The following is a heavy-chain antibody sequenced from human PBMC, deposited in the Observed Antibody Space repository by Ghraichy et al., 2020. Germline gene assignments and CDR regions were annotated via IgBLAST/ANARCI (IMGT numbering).Heavy chain of an antibody. CDR3: AKVRQQLVPLVDGGDY. D-gene: IGHD6-13*01. CDR1: GFTFSSYG. J-gene: IGHJ4*02. CDR2: ISYDGSNK. Sequence: LSLTCAASGFTFSSYGMHWVRQAPGKWLEWVAVISYDGSNKYYADSVKGRFTISRDNSKNTLYLQMNSLRAEDTAVYYCAKVRQQLVPLVDGGDYWGQGTLVTVSS. V-gene: IGHV3-30*18.